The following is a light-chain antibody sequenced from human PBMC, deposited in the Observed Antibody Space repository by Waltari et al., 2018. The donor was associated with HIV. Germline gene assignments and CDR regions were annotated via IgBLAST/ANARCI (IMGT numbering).Light chain of an antibody. J-gene: IGLJ1*01. Sequence: QSQLTQPPSVSGAPGQRVTIYCTGSRSNLGPGYHSHWYQQVPGPAPKLLIQGNTKRPSGVPDRFCGSKSGTSASLAITGLQAEDEADYDCQSYDNSLGIVFGSGTKVTVL. CDR1: RSNLGPGYH. CDR2: GNT. CDR3: QSYDNSLGIV. V-gene: IGLV1-40*01.